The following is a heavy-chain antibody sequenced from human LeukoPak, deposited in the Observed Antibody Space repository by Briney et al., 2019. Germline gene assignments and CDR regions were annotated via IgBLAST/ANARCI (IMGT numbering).Heavy chain of an antibody. CDR3: ARVEDFDY. CDR1: GFTFSSYS. V-gene: IGHV3-21*01. J-gene: IGHJ4*02. CDR2: ISSSGSYI. Sequence: GGSLRLSCAASGFTFSSYSMNWVRQAPGKGLEWVASISSSGSYIYYADTVKGRFTISRDNAKNSLYLQMNSLRAGDTAVYYCARVEDFDYWGQGTLVTVSS.